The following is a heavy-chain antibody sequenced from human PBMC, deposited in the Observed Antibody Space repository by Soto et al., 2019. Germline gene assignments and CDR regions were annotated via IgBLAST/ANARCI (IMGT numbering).Heavy chain of an antibody. D-gene: IGHD3-3*01. CDR3: ARSRRLGVGVVTLDAFDI. CDR1: GYSFTSYW. V-gene: IGHV5-51*01. J-gene: IGHJ3*02. Sequence: GESLKISCKGSGYSFTSYWIGWVRQMPGKGLEWMGIIYPGDSDTRYSPSFQGQVTISADKSISTAYLQWSSLKASDTAMYYCARSRRLGVGVVTLDAFDIWGQGTMVTVSS. CDR2: IYPGDSDT.